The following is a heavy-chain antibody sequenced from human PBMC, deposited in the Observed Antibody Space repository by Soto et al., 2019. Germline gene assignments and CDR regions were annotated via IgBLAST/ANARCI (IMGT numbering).Heavy chain of an antibody. Sequence: QVQLQQWGAGLLKPSETLSLTCAVYGGSFSGYSWTWIRQPPGTGLEWIGEINHSGSTNYNPSLKSRVTLSVDTSKNQFSLKRTSVTAADTAVYYCARDKMTGLFDYWGQGTLVTVSS. CDR2: INHSGST. CDR1: GGSFSGYS. D-gene: IGHD3-9*01. V-gene: IGHV4-34*01. CDR3: ARDKMTGLFDY. J-gene: IGHJ4*02.